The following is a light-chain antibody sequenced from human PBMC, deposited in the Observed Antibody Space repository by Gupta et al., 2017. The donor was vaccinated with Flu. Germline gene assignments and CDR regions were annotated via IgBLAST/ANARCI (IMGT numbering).Light chain of an antibody. CDR3: SSYAGGLTCV. V-gene: IGLV2-14*03. Sequence: TSSDVGSYNHVSWYQQHPGNAPKLIIYDVSNRPSGVSIRFSGSKSGNTASLTISGLQAEDEANYYCSSYAGGLTCVFGGGTKVTVL. J-gene: IGLJ3*02. CDR1: SSDVGSYNH. CDR2: DVS.